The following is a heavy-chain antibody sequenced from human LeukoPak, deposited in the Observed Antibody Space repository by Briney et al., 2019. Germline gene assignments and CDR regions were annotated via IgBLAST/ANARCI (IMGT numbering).Heavy chain of an antibody. CDR1: GFSFSSYA. J-gene: IGHJ4*02. Sequence: PGGSLRLSCAASGFSFSSYAMSWVRQAPGKGLEWVSAISGSGGTSTYYADSVKGRFTISRDNSRNTLYLQMNSLRGEDTAVYYCANSAAVGTFYWGQGTLVTVSS. CDR2: ISGSGGTST. V-gene: IGHV3-23*01. D-gene: IGHD6-13*01. CDR3: ANSAAVGTFY.